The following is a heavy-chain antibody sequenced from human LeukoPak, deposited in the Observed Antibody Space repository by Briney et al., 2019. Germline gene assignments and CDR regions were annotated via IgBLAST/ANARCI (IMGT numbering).Heavy chain of an antibody. V-gene: IGHV3-23*01. CDR1: GFTFSSYA. D-gene: IGHD6-6*01. Sequence: PGGPLRLSCAASGFTFSSYAMNWVRQAPGKGLEWVSAISGSGSNTYYADSVKGRFTISRDNSKNTLYLQMNSLRAEDTAVYYCAKAPLYSSSSDYYGMDVWGQGTTVTVSS. J-gene: IGHJ6*02. CDR3: AKAPLYSSSSDYYGMDV. CDR2: ISGSGSNT.